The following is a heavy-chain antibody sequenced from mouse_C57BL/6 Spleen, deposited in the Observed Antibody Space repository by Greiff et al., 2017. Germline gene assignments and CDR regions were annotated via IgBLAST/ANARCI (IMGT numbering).Heavy chain of an antibody. V-gene: IGHV5-17*01. Sequence: EVQLVESGGGLVKPGGSLKLSCAASGFTFSDYGMHWVRQAPEKGLAWVAYISSGSSTIYYADTVKGRFTISRANAKNTLFLQMTSLRSEDTAMYYCARGGLPYYYAMDYWGQGTSVTVSS. D-gene: IGHD2-4*01. CDR3: ARGGLPYYYAMDY. CDR2: ISSGSSTI. CDR1: GFTFSDYG. J-gene: IGHJ4*01.